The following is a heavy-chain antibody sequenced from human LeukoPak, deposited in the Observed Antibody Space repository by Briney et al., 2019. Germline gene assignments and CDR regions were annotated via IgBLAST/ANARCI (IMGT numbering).Heavy chain of an antibody. D-gene: IGHD5-18*01. J-gene: IGHJ4*02. V-gene: IGHV4-4*07. CDR3: ARVTASVYSYGFDY. CDR1: GGSISSYS. Sequence: KASETLSLTCTVSGGSISSYSWSWIRQPAGKGLEWIGRIYTSGSTDYNPSLKSRVTMSLDTSKNQSHLRVSSVTAADTAVYYCARVTASVYSYGFDYWGQGTLVTVSS. CDR2: IYTSGST.